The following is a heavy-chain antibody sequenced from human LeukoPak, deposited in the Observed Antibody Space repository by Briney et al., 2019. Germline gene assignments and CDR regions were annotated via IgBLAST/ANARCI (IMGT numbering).Heavy chain of an antibody. CDR1: GFTFSSHS. J-gene: IGHJ5*02. Sequence: PGGSLRLSCVASGFTFSSHSMNWVRQAPGEGLEWVSYISHSGRTIYSADSVKGRFTISRDNAKNSLYLQMNSLRAEDTAVYYCARGVGSSWPGWFDPWGQGTLVTVSS. CDR2: ISHSGRTI. D-gene: IGHD6-13*01. CDR3: ARGVGSSWPGWFDP. V-gene: IGHV3-48*03.